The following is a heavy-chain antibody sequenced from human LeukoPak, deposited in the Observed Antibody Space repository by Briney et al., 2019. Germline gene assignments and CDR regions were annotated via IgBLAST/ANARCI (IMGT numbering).Heavy chain of an antibody. V-gene: IGHV3-48*02. J-gene: IGHJ4*02. Sequence: GGSLRLSCAASGFTFSSYNMNWVRQAPGKGLEWISYISSGSSTIFYAVSVKGRFTISRDNAKNSLYLQMNSLSDEDTAVYFCARDARLLATMSFDSWGQGTLVTVSS. CDR3: ARDARLLATMSFDS. D-gene: IGHD5-12*01. CDR1: GFTFSSYN. CDR2: ISSGSSTI.